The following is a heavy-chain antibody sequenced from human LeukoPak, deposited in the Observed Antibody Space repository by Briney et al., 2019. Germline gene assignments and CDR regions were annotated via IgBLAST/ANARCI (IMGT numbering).Heavy chain of an antibody. D-gene: IGHD3-3*01. V-gene: IGHV4-34*01. J-gene: IGHJ6*03. CDR3: ARVHFFVVAPYYYYMDV. CDR1: GGSFSGYY. CDR2: INHSGST. Sequence: PSETLSLTCAVYGGSFSGYYWSWIRQPPGKGLEWIGKINHSGSTNYNPSLKSRVTISVDTSKNQFSLKLSSVTAADTAVYYCARVHFFVVAPYYYYMDVWGKGTTVTVSS.